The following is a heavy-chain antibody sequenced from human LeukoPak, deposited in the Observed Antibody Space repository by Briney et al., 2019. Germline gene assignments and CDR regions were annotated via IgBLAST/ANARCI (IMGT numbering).Heavy chain of an antibody. J-gene: IGHJ6*03. D-gene: IGHD2-15*01. CDR2: VYTTGSS. CDR1: GASMRSYY. CDR3: ARERAWSDMDV. V-gene: IGHV4-4*08. Sequence: PSQTLSLTCTVSGASMRSYYWSWIRQPPGEGLEWIGYVYTTGSSNYNPSLKSRATIFVDMSKRQVALKLSSVTAADTAVYYCARERAWSDMDVWGKGTTVTVSS.